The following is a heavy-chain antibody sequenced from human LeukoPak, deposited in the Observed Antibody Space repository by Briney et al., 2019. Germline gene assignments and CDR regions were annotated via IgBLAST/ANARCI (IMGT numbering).Heavy chain of an antibody. CDR1: GNTFTSSY. CDR2: INPSGGST. Sequence: GASVKVSCKASGNTFTSSYMHWVRQAPGQGLEWMGIINPSGGSTTYAQKFQGRVTMTRDTSTSTVYMELSSLRSEDTAVYYCAGEPATTTVTYPSFDYWGQGTLVTVSS. V-gene: IGHV1-46*01. D-gene: IGHD4-17*01. J-gene: IGHJ4*02. CDR3: AGEPATTTVTYPSFDY.